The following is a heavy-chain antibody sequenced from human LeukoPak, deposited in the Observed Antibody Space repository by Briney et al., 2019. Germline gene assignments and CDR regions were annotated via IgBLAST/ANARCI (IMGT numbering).Heavy chain of an antibody. J-gene: IGHJ4*02. Sequence: GGSLRLSCAASGFTFSSYAMSWVRQAPGKGLEWVSVISGSGGSTSYADSVKGRFTISRDNAKNSLYLQMNSLRAEDTAVYYCAKSTGRGITIFGVVITGFDYWGQGTLVTVSS. CDR1: GFTFSSYA. CDR3: AKSTGRGITIFGVVITGFDY. CDR2: ISGSGGST. D-gene: IGHD3-3*01. V-gene: IGHV3-23*01.